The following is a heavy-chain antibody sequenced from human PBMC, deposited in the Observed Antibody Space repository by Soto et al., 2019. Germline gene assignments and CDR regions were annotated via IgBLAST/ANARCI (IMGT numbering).Heavy chain of an antibody. D-gene: IGHD3-10*01. J-gene: IGHJ6*02. CDR3: AAHNTRTMVRGVISPYGMDV. Sequence: GASVKVSCKASGFTFTSSAVQWVRQARGQRLEWIGWIVVGSGNTNYAQKFQERVTITRDMSTSTAYMELSSLRSEDTAVYYCAAHNTRTMVRGVISPYGMDVWGQGTTVTVSS. V-gene: IGHV1-58*01. CDR1: GFTFTSSA. CDR2: IVVGSGNT.